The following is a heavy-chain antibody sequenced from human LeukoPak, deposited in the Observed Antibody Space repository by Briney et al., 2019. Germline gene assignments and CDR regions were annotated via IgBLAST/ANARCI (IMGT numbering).Heavy chain of an antibody. Sequence: ASVKVSCKASGYTFTSYYMHWVRPAPGQGLEWMGIINPSGGSTSYAQKFQGRVTMTRDTSTSTVYMELSSLRSEDTAVYYCAREPDSSGYYDSSGYFQHWGQGTLVTVSS. V-gene: IGHV1-46*01. J-gene: IGHJ1*01. D-gene: IGHD3-22*01. CDR1: GYTFTSYY. CDR2: INPSGGST. CDR3: AREPDSSGYYDSSGYFQH.